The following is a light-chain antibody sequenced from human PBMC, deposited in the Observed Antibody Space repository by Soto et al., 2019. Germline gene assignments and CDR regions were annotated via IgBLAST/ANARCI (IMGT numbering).Light chain of an antibody. J-gene: IGLJ2*01. Sequence: QPVLTQPASMSGSPGQSITISCTGTSSDVGGYNYVSWYQQHPGRAPKLMIYEVSNRPSGVSIRFSGSKSGNTASLTISGLQAEDEALYYCSSYTSNNHVVFGGGTKLTVL. CDR1: SSDVGGYNY. CDR3: SSYTSNNHVV. CDR2: EVS. V-gene: IGLV2-14*01.